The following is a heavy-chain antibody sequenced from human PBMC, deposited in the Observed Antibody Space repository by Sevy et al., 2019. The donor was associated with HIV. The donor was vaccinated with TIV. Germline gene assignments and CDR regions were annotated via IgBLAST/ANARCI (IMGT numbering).Heavy chain of an antibody. CDR1: GFTVNSNY. Sequence: GGSLRLSCAATGFTVNSNYMSWVRQAPGKGLEWVSIIYTGDNTYYTDSVKGRFTISRDNSKNTLYLQMNSLRAEDTAVYYCATLSVYYYDSDGYYTTGNAFDIWGQGTMVTVSS. CDR3: ATLSVYYYDSDGYYTTGNAFDI. D-gene: IGHD3-22*01. V-gene: IGHV3-53*01. J-gene: IGHJ3*02. CDR2: IYTGDNT.